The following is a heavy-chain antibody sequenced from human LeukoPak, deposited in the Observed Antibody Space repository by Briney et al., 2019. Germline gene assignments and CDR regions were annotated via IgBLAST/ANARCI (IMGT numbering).Heavy chain of an antibody. CDR2: IYYSGST. CDR3: ARERDYDFWSGQLDY. V-gene: IGHV4-59*12. Sequence: SETLSLTCTVSGGSISSYYWSWIRQPPGKGLEWIGSIYYSGSTNYNPSLKSRVTISVDTSKNQFSLKLSSVTAADTAVYYCARERDYDFWSGQLDYWGQGTLVTVSS. CDR1: GGSISSYY. J-gene: IGHJ4*02. D-gene: IGHD3-3*01.